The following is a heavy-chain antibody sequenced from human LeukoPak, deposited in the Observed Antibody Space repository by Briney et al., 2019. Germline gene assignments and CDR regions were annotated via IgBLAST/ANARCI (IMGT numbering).Heavy chain of an antibody. V-gene: IGHV3-23*01. CDR3: AKGIEYNNSWTFDY. Sequence: PGGSLRLSCAASGFTFNNYAMNWVRQAPGEGLEWVSAISNTGRSTYYADSVKGRFTISRDNSKNTVFLQINSLRAEDTAVYYCAKGIEYNNSWTFDYWGQGTLVTVSS. D-gene: IGHD2/OR15-2a*01. J-gene: IGHJ4*02. CDR2: ISNTGRST. CDR1: GFTFNNYA.